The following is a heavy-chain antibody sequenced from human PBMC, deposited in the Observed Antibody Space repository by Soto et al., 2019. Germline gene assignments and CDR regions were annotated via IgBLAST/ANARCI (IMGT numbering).Heavy chain of an antibody. Sequence: EVQLVESGGGLVQPGGSLRLSCAASGFTFSSYDMHWVRQATGKGLEWVSAIGTAGDTYYPGSVQGRFTISRENAKNSLYLQMNSLRAGDTAVYYCAVWGLYSWHYGMDVWGQGTTVTVSS. CDR1: GFTFSSYD. CDR3: AVWGLYSWHYGMDV. D-gene: IGHD2-21*01. V-gene: IGHV3-13*04. J-gene: IGHJ6*02. CDR2: IGTAGDT.